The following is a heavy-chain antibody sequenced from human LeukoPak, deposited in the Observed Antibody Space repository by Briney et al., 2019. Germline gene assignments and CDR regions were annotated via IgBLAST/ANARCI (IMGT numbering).Heavy chain of an antibody. D-gene: IGHD3-10*01. CDR2: IYDSGST. J-gene: IGHJ4*02. CDR3: ARGVSNLDY. CDR1: GGSMSSYY. Sequence: PSETLSLTCTVSGGSMSSYYWSWIRQPPGKGLEWIGYIYDSGSTNHNPSLKSRVTMSVDTSKNQFSLKLTSVTAADTAVYYCARGVSNLDYWGQGTLVTVSS. V-gene: IGHV4-59*12.